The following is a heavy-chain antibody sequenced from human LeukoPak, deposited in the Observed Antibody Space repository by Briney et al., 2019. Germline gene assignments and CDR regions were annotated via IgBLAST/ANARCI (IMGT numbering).Heavy chain of an antibody. CDR1: GFIFSSYS. Sequence: HPGGSLRLSCAASGFIFSSYSMNWVRQAPGKGLEWVSYISTTGSTIYYADSVKGRFTISRDNAKNSLYLQMNSLRDEDTAVYYCARDRSSSGYYPFDYWGQGTLVTVSS. J-gene: IGHJ4*02. V-gene: IGHV3-48*02. D-gene: IGHD3-22*01. CDR3: ARDRSSSGYYPFDY. CDR2: ISTTGSTI.